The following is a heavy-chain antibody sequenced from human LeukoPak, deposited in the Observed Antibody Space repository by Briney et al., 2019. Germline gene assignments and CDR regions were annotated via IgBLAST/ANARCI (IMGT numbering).Heavy chain of an antibody. CDR1: GGSISSSSVY. V-gene: IGHV4-39*01. CDR3: VRRTSGSYSDY. Sequence: PSETLSLTCTVSGGSISSSSVYWGWIRQPPGKGLEWIATISYSGSTTSYNPSLKSRVTISVDTSKSQFSLKLNSVTAADTVVYYCVRRTSGSYSDYWGQGTLVTVSS. D-gene: IGHD1-26*01. J-gene: IGHJ4*02. CDR2: ISYSGSTT.